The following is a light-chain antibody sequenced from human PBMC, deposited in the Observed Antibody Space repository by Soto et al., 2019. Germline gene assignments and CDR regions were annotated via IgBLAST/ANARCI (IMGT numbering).Light chain of an antibody. Sequence: DIQMTQSPSTLSASVGDRVTITCRASQSISTWLAWYQQKSGQAPNLLIHKASSLQSGVPSRFSGSGSGTEFTLTISSLQPDDFATYYCQQYNSYPSTFGGGTKVEIK. CDR1: QSISTW. CDR3: QQYNSYPST. CDR2: KAS. J-gene: IGKJ4*01. V-gene: IGKV1-5*03.